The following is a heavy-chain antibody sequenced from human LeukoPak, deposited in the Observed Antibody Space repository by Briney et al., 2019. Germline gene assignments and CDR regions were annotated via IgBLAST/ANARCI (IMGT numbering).Heavy chain of an antibody. Sequence: GGSLRLSCAASGFTVSSNYMSWVRQAPGKGLEWVSVIYSGGSTYYADSVKGRFTISRDNSKNTLYLQMNSLRSDDTAVYYCARDLRITMIEDYWGQGTLVTVSS. CDR1: GFTVSSNY. CDR2: IYSGGST. D-gene: IGHD3-22*01. V-gene: IGHV3-53*05. J-gene: IGHJ4*02. CDR3: ARDLRITMIEDY.